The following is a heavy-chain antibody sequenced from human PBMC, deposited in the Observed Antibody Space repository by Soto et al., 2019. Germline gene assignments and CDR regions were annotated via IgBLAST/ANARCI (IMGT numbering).Heavy chain of an antibody. Sequence: QVQLVESGGGVVQPGRSLRLSCAASGFTFSSCAMHWVRQAPGKGLEWVAVISYDGSNKYYADSVKGRFTISRDNSKTTLYLHMNSLRAEDTAVYYCARDLDDSGYCDWSFDLWGRGTLVTVSS. V-gene: IGHV3-30-3*01. CDR2: ISYDGSNK. D-gene: IGHD3-22*01. J-gene: IGHJ2*01. CDR3: ARDLDDSGYCDWSFDL. CDR1: GFTFSSCA.